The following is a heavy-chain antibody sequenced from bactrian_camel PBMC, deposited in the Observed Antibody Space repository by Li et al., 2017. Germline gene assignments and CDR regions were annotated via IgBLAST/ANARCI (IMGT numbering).Heavy chain of an antibody. CDR3: AANAVKVASRWWLHEYEY. CDR2: IDSDGVT. CDR1: GYVFSSHC. V-gene: IGHV3S6*01. D-gene: IGHD2*01. J-gene: IGHJ4*01. Sequence: HVQLVESGGGSVPVGGSQRLSCVSSVGYVFSSHCMGWFLQAPGREREGVGGIDSDGVTSYADSVKGRFTISQDNAKNTLYLQMNSLKPEDTAMYYCAANAVKVASRWWLHEYEYWGQGTQVTVS.